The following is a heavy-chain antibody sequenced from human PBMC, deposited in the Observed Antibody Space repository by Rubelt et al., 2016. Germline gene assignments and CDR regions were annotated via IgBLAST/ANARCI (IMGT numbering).Heavy chain of an antibody. V-gene: IGHV3-23*01. Sequence: EVQLLESGGGLVQPGGSLRLSCAASGFAFSAYAMTWVRQAPGKGLEWVSHISGRSGSTYYADSVQGRFTISRDNSRNTLDRKRNSLMAEETAVYEWAKDSGGSYDAGHYWGQGTLVTVYS. CDR3: AKDSGGSYDAGHY. CDR1: GFAFSAYA. CDR2: ISGRSGST. J-gene: IGHJ4*02. D-gene: IGHD1-26*01.